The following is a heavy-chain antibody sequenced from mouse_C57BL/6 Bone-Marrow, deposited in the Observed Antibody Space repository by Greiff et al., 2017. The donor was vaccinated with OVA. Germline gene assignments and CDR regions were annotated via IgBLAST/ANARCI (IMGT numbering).Heavy chain of an antibody. D-gene: IGHD1-1*01. V-gene: IGHV1-72*01. CDR3: ARRGETTVALDY. J-gene: IGHJ2*01. CDR2: IDPTSGGT. CDR1: GYTFTSYW. Sequence: VQLQPPWAELVKPGASVKLSCKASGYTFTSYWMHWVKQRPGRGLEWIGRIDPTSGGTKYNEKFKSKATLTVDKPSSTADMQLSSLTSEDSAVYYCARRGETTVALDYWGQGTTLTVSS.